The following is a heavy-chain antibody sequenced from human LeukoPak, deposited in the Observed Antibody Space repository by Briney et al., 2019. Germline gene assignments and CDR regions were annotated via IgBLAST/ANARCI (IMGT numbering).Heavy chain of an antibody. CDR1: GYTFTGYY. CDR3: ARGTGGIVVVPAAPLDY. D-gene: IGHD2-2*01. CDR2: INPNSGGT. Sequence: ASVKVSCKASGYTFTGYYMHWVRQAPGQGLEWMGWINPNSGGTNYAQKFQGRVTMTRDTSISTAYMELSRLRSDDTAVYYCARGTGGIVVVPAAPLDYWGQGTLVTVSS. J-gene: IGHJ4*02. V-gene: IGHV1-2*02.